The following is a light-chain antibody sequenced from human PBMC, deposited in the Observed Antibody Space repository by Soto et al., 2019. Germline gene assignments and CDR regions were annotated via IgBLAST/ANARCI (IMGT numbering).Light chain of an antibody. Sequence: NFMLTQPHSVSESPGKTVTISCTRSSGSIASNFVQWYQQRPGSAPTTVIYKHNQRPSGVPDRFSGSIDSSSNSASLTISGLKTEDEADYYCQSYDAGNPWVFGGGTKLTVL. CDR1: SGSIASNF. V-gene: IGLV6-57*04. J-gene: IGLJ3*02. CDR3: QSYDAGNPWV. CDR2: KHN.